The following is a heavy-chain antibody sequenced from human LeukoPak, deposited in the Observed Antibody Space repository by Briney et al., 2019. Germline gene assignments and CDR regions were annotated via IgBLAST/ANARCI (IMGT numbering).Heavy chain of an antibody. Sequence: SETLSLTCAVYGGSFSGYCWSWIRQPPGKGLEWIGEINHSGSTNYNPSLKSRVTISVDTSKNQFSLKLSSVTAADTAVYYCARGADYGGNAVDYWGQGTLATVSS. CDR2: INHSGST. D-gene: IGHD4-17*01. V-gene: IGHV4-34*01. CDR1: GGSFSGYC. J-gene: IGHJ4*02. CDR3: ARGADYGGNAVDY.